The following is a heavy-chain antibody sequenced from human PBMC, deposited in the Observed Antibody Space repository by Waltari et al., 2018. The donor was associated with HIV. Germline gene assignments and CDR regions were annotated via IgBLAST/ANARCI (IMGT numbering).Heavy chain of an antibody. Sequence: QVQLVQSGAEVKKPGASVKVSCKASGYTFTCYFMHWVRPAPGQGLEWRGWINPNSGGTNYAQKFQGRVTMTRDTSISTAYMELSRLRSDDTAVYYCARDQGGIAVAGTPGDYWGQGTLVTVSS. V-gene: IGHV1-2*02. J-gene: IGHJ4*02. CDR2: INPNSGGT. CDR3: ARDQGGIAVAGTPGDY. D-gene: IGHD6-19*01. CDR1: GYTFTCYF.